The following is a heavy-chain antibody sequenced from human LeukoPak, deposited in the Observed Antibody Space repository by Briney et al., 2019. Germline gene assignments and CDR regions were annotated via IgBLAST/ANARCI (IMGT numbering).Heavy chain of an antibody. D-gene: IGHD3-10*01. CDR1: GFTFSSHG. CDR3: ARDDYGSGSYPDY. J-gene: IGHJ4*02. CDR2: IWYDGSNK. V-gene: IGHV3-33*01. Sequence: GGSLRLSCAASGFTFSSHGMHWVRQAPGKGLEWVAVIWYDGSNKYYADSVKGRFTISRDNSKNTLYLQMNSQRAEDTAVYYCARDDYGSGSYPDYWGQGTLVTVSS.